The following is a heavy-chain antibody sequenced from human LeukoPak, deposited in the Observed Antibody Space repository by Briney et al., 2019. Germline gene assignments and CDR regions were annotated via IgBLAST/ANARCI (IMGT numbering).Heavy chain of an antibody. CDR2: ISAYNGNS. Sequence: ASVKVSCKASGYTFTSYGISWVRQAPGQGLEWMGWISAYNGNSNYAQRLQGRVTMTTDTSTSTAYMELRRLRSDDTAVYYCARDPMVRGVGDGMDVWGQGTTVTVSS. V-gene: IGHV1-18*01. D-gene: IGHD3-10*01. CDR3: ARDPMVRGVGDGMDV. CDR1: GYTFTSYG. J-gene: IGHJ6*02.